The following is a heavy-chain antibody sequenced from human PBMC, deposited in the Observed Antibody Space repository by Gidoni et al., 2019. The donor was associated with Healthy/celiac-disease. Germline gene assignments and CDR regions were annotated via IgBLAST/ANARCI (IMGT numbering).Heavy chain of an antibody. D-gene: IGHD2-15*01. CDR3: AKGHCSGGSCYSFADY. V-gene: IGHV3-23*01. Sequence: EVQLLESGGGLVQPGGSLRLSCAASGFTFSSYAISWVRQAPGKGLEWVSAISGSGGSTYYADSVKGQFTISRDNSKNTLYLQMNSLRAEDTAVYYCAKGHCSGGSCYSFADYWGQGTLVTVSS. CDR1: GFTFSSYA. CDR2: ISGSGGST. J-gene: IGHJ4*02.